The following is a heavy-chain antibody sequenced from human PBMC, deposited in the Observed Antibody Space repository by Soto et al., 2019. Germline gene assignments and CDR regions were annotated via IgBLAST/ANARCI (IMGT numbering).Heavy chain of an antibody. CDR2: ISSSSSYI. D-gene: IGHD6-6*01. CDR3: ARGGAARPRYSDGMDV. CDR1: GFTFSSYS. J-gene: IGHJ6*02. V-gene: IGHV3-21*01. Sequence: EVQLVESGGGLVKPGGSLRLSCAASGFTFSSYSMNWVRQAPGKGLEWVSSISSSSSYIYYADSVKGRFTISRDNAKNSLYLQMTSRRAEDTAVYYCARGGAARPRYSDGMDVWGQGATVTVSS.